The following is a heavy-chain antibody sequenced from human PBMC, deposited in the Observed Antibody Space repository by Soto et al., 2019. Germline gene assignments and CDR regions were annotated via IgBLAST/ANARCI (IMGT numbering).Heavy chain of an antibody. CDR1: GFTFSSYW. J-gene: IGHJ4*02. V-gene: IGHV3-74*01. D-gene: IGHD5-18*01. Sequence: EVPLVESGGGLVQPGGSLRLSCAASGFTFSSYWMHWVRQAPGKGLEWVSRMNMDGNRISYVDSVKGRCTISRDNAKNTFSMEMNSARVEDTAVYYCVRGDGDRNDGHGYLGRHWGQGSLVTVSS. CDR3: VRGDGDRNDGHGYLGRH. CDR2: MNMDGNRI.